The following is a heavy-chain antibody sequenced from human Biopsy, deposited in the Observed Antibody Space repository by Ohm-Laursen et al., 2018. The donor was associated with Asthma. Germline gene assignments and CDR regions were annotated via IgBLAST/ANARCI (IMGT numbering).Heavy chain of an antibody. CDR3: ALSQFDY. Sequence: SVKVSCKASGYTFTRYYIHWVRQAPGQGLEWVGIINPPTGDTSYAQKFLGRVTVTRDTSTSTVYMEVSSLRSEDTAVYYCALSQFDYWGQGTLLTVSS. CDR2: INPPTGDT. J-gene: IGHJ4*02. V-gene: IGHV1-46*01. CDR1: GYTFTRYY.